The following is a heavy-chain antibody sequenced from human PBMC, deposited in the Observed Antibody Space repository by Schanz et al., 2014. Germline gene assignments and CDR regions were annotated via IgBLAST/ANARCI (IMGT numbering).Heavy chain of an antibody. J-gene: IGHJ4*02. CDR3: ARGRGFYDY. D-gene: IGHD3-10*01. Sequence: QVQLVQSWAEVKGPGASVKVSCKASGYTFTTYYMLWVRQAPGQGLEWMGKIIPVLNIATYAQRFQGRVSITADTSTNTAYMELSSLTSEDTAVHYCARGRGFYDYWGQGTLVTVSS. V-gene: IGHV1-69*04. CDR2: IIPVLNIA. CDR1: GYTFTTYY.